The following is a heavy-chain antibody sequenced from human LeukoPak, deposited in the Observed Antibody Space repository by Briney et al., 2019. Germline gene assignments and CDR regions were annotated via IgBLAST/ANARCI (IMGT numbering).Heavy chain of an antibody. Sequence: ASVKVSCKAFGYTFTSNYMHWVRQAPGQGPEWMGVISHSGGSTTYAQKFQGRVTMTRDTSISTAYLELSRLRSDDTAVYYCARDLARYCSSTSCYSALDYWGQGTLVTVSS. CDR1: GYTFTSNY. V-gene: IGHV1-2*02. CDR3: ARDLARYCSSTSCYSALDY. D-gene: IGHD2-2*01. J-gene: IGHJ4*02. CDR2: ISHSGGST.